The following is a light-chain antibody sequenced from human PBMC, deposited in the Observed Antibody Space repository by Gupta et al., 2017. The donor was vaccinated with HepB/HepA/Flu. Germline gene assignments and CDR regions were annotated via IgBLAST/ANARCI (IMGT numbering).Light chain of an antibody. J-gene: IGKJ4*01. CDR3: QQYFRPPLT. CDR2: WAF. V-gene: IGKV4-1*01. Sequence: DIVMTQSPASLAVSLGERATINCKSSQSVFKSSNYNNYLAWYQQKPGQPPKLLIYWAFIRESGVPDRFSGSGSGTDFTLSISSLQAEDVAVYYCQQYFRPPLTFAGGTKVEIK. CDR1: QSVFKSSNYNNY.